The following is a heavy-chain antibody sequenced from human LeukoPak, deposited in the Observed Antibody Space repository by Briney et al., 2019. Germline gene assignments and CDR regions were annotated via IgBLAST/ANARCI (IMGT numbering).Heavy chain of an antibody. CDR1: GFTFSSYS. D-gene: IGHD3-10*01. Sequence: PGGSLRLSCAASGFTFSSYSMNWVRQAPGKGLEWVSSISSSSSYIYYADSVKGRFTISRDNAKNSLYLQMNSLRAEDTAVYYCARDQGGAGDLAVDYWGQGTLVTVSS. J-gene: IGHJ4*02. CDR3: ARDQGGAGDLAVDY. V-gene: IGHV3-21*01. CDR2: ISSSSSYI.